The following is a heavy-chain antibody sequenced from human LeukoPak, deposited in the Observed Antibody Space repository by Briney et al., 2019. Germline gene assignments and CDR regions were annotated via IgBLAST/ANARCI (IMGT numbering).Heavy chain of an antibody. V-gene: IGHV1-69*05. CDR3: ASSTTPDYYYYYYMDV. Sequence: SVKVSCKASGGTFSSYAISWVRQAPGQGLEWMGGIIPIFGTANYEQKFQGRVTITTDESTSTAYMELSSLRSEDTAVYYCASSTTPDYYYYYYMDVWGKGTTVTVSS. CDR2: IIPIFGTA. D-gene: IGHD1-26*01. CDR1: GGTFSSYA. J-gene: IGHJ6*03.